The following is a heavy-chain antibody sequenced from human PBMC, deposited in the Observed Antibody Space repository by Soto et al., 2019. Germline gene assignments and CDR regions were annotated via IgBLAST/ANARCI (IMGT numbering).Heavy chain of an antibody. J-gene: IGHJ6*02. V-gene: IGHV4-59*01. D-gene: IGHD5-12*01. CDR3: ARDRLDGYNNYYYYGMDV. CDR1: GGSISSYY. CDR2: IYYSGST. Sequence: PSETLSLTCTVSGGSISSYYWSWIRQPPGKGLEWIGYIYYSGSTNYNPSLKSRVTISVDTSKNQFSLKLSSVTAADTAVYYCARDRLDGYNNYYYYGMDVWRQGTTVTVSS.